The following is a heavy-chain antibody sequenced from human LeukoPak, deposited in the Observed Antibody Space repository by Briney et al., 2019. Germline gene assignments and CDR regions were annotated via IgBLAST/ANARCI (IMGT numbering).Heavy chain of an antibody. Sequence: SQTLSLTCAISGDSVSSNSGAWNWIRQSPSRGLEWLGRTYYRSQWYYDYGTSVKSRITINPDTSKNQFSLQLNSVTPEDTAVYYCARSGSGYYSPWGQGTLVTVPS. CDR2: TYYRSQWYY. V-gene: IGHV6-1*01. CDR3: ARSGSGYYSP. D-gene: IGHD5-12*01. J-gene: IGHJ5*02. CDR1: GDSVSSNSGA.